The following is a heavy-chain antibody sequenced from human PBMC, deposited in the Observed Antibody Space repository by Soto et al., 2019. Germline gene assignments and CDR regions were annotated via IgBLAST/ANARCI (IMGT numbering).Heavy chain of an antibody. CDR2: ISYDGSNK. J-gene: IGHJ6*02. CDR3: ASRAAYYYGSGPNYGMDV. CDR1: GFTFSSYA. Sequence: GGSLRLSCAASGFTFSSYAMHWVRQAPGKGLEWVAVISYDGSNKYYADSVKGRFTISRDNSKNTLYLQMNSLRAEDTAVYYCASRAAYYYGSGPNYGMDVWGQGTTVTVSS. D-gene: IGHD3-10*01. V-gene: IGHV3-30-3*01.